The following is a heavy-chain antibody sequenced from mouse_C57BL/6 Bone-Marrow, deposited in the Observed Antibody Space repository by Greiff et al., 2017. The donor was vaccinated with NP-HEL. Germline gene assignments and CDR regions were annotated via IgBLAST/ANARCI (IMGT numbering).Heavy chain of an antibody. V-gene: IGHV1-74*01. Sequence: VQLQQPGAELVKPGASVKVSCKASGYTFTSYWMHWVKQRPGQGLEWIGRIHPSDSDTNYNQKFKGKATLTVDKSSSPAYMQLSSLTSEDSAVYYCAIREEYGPGSWFAYWGQGTLVTVSA. CDR3: AIREEYGPGSWFAY. CDR2: IHPSDSDT. J-gene: IGHJ3*01. D-gene: IGHD1-1*02. CDR1: GYTFTSYW.